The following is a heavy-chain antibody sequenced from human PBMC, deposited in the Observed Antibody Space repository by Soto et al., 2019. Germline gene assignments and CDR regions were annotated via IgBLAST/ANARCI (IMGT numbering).Heavy chain of an antibody. CDR1: GGSFSGKD. V-gene: IGHV4-34*01. J-gene: IGHJ1*01. CDR3: ATDPQEGYFQH. CDR2: INHSGSS. Sequence: PSETLSLTCAVYGGSFSGKDWSWIRQRPGKGREWRGGINHSGSSNDNPSPKRRGTISVDTSKNKCSLKLSSVTAADTAVYYCATDPQEGYFQHWGQGTLVTVSS.